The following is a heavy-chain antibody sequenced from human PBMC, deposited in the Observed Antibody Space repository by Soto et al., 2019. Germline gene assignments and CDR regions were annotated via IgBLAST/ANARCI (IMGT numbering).Heavy chain of an antibody. J-gene: IGHJ4*02. CDR2: ISTSGTTI. D-gene: IGHD3-22*01. CDR1: RFTFSDSY. V-gene: IGHV3-11*01. CDR3: ARYSSGYYLPDY. Sequence: SGGSLRLSCAASRFTFSDSYMSWIRQAPGKGLEWVSYISTSGTTIHYADSVKGRFTISRDNAKNSLYLQMNSVRAEDTAVYYCARYSSGYYLPDYWGQGTLVTVSS.